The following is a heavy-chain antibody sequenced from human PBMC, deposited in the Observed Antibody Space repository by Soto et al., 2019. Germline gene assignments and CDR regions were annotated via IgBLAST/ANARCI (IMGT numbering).Heavy chain of an antibody. V-gene: IGHV3-11*01. CDR2: ISSSGSTI. Sequence: PGGSLRLSCAASGFTFSDYYMSWIRQAPGKGLEWVSYISSSGSTIYYADSVKGRFTISRDNAKNSLYLQMNSLRAEDTAVYYCARDTYSSGWPEYFQHWGQGTLVTVSS. CDR1: GFTFSDYY. CDR3: ARDTYSSGWPEYFQH. J-gene: IGHJ1*01. D-gene: IGHD6-19*01.